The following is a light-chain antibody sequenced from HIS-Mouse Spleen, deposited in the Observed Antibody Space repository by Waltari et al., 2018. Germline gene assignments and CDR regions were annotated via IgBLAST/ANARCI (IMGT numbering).Light chain of an antibody. CDR3: CSYAGSSTWV. J-gene: IGLJ3*02. Sequence: QSALTQPASVSGSPGQSITISSTGTSSYVGRYNLVPWYQQHPGKAPKLMIYEGSKRPSGVSNRFSGSKSGNTASLTISGLQAEDEADYYCCSYAGSSTWVFGGGTKLTVL. CDR1: SSYVGRYNL. CDR2: EGS. V-gene: IGLV2-23*01.